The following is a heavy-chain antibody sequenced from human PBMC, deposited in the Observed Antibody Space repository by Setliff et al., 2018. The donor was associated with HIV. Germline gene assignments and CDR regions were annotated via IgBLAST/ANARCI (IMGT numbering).Heavy chain of an antibody. Sequence: SETLSLTCAVSGGLFTGYYWGWIRQRPGKGLEWIGSIYHSGSTYYNPSLKSRVTISVDTSKNQFSLKLSSVTAADTAVYYCARAEDYNFWSGYDWFDPWGQGTLVTVSS. D-gene: IGHD3-3*01. J-gene: IGHJ5*02. CDR2: IYHSGST. V-gene: IGHV4-38-2*01. CDR1: GGLFTGYY. CDR3: ARAEDYNFWSGYDWFDP.